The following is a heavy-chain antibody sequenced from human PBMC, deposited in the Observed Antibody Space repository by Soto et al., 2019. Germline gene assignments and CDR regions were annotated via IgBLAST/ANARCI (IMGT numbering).Heavy chain of an antibody. CDR3: AKGSIVYSASVDN. CDR2: ISARGGSS. Sequence: EVQLLESGGGLVQPGGSLRLSCVASGFSFSSYAMVWVRQAPGKGLEWVSVISARGGSSYFADTVKGRFTISRDNSKNLLSLEMNSLRAEDTAIYFCAKGSIVYSASVDNWGQGTLVLVSS. D-gene: IGHD5-12*01. J-gene: IGHJ4*02. CDR1: GFSFSSYA. V-gene: IGHV3-23*01.